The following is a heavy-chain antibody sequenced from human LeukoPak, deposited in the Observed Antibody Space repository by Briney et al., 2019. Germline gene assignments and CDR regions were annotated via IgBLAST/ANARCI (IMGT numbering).Heavy chain of an antibody. J-gene: IGHJ4*02. CDR1: GRSISSYY. D-gene: IGHD6-19*01. Sequence: SETLSLTCTVSGRSISSYYWIWIRQPPAKGLEWVGYIYYSGSTNYNPSLKSRVTISVDTSKNQFSLKLSSVTAADTAVYYCAGRGIAVADYPYWGQGTLVTVSS. V-gene: IGHV4-59*08. CDR3: AGRGIAVADYPY. CDR2: IYYSGST.